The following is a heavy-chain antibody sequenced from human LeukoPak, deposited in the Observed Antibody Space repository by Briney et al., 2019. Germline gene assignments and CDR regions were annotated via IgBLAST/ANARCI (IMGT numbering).Heavy chain of an antibody. D-gene: IGHD6-6*01. CDR2: IKQDGSEK. J-gene: IGHJ6*03. CDR3: ARKSREYSSSTLTHYYYYYYMDV. CDR1: GFTFSSYW. Sequence: GGSLRLSCAASGFTFSSYWMGWVRQAPGKGLEWVANIKQDGSEKYYVDSVKGRFTISRENAKNSLYLQMNSLRAEDTAVYYCARKSREYSSSTLTHYYYYYYMDVWGKGTTVTVSS. V-gene: IGHV3-7*01.